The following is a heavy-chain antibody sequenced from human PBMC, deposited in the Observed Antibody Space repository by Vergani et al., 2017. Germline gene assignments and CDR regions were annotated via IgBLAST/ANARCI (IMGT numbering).Heavy chain of an antibody. CDR2: ISSNGGST. CDR3: ARVGGAGVRWARFDY. D-gene: IGHD4-23*01. Sequence: EVQLVESGGGLVQPGGSLRLSCAASGFTFSSYAMHWVRQAPGKGLEYVSAISSNGGSTYYANSVKGRFTISRDNSKNTLYLQMGSLRAEDMAVYYCARVGGAGVRWARFDYWGQGTLVTVSS. CDR1: GFTFSSYA. V-gene: IGHV3-64*01. J-gene: IGHJ4*02.